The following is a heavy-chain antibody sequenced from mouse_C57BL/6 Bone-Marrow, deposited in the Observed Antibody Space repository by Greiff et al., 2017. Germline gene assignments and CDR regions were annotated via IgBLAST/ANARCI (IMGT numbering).Heavy chain of an antibody. V-gene: IGHV5-15*01. CDR2: ISNLAYSI. CDR1: GFTFSDYG. Sequence: EVQLQESGGGLVQPGGSLKLSCAASGFTFSDYGMAWVRQAPRRGPEWVAFISNLAYSISYADTVTGRFPISRENAKNTLYLEMSSLRSEDTAMYYCAKGDWFAYWGQGTLVTVSA. J-gene: IGHJ3*01. CDR3: AKGDWFAY.